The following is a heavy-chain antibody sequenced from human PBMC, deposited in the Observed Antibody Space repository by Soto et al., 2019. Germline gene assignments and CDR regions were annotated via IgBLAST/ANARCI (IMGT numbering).Heavy chain of an antibody. D-gene: IGHD1-26*01. CDR3: ATLKVGATYDY. CDR2: INPSGGST. V-gene: IGHV1-46*01. Sequence: ASVKVSCKASGYTFTSYYMHWVRQAPGQGLEWMGIINPSGGSTSYAQKFQGRVTMTRDTSTSTAYMELSSLRSEDTAVYYCATLKVGATYDYWGQGTLVTVSS. J-gene: IGHJ4*02. CDR1: GYTFTSYY.